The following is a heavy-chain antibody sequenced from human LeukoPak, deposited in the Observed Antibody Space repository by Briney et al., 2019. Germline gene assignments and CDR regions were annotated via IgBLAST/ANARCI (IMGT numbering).Heavy chain of an antibody. V-gene: IGHV1-18*01. CDR2: ISAYNGNT. J-gene: IGHJ5*02. CDR1: GYTFTSYG. CDR3: ARVIIPAAMIRWFDP. Sequence: ASVKVSCKASGYTFTSYGISWVRQAPGQGLEWMGWISAYNGNTNYAQKFQGRVTMTRDTSISTAYMELSRLRSDDTAVYYCARVIIPAAMIRWFDPWGQGTLVTVSS. D-gene: IGHD2-2*01.